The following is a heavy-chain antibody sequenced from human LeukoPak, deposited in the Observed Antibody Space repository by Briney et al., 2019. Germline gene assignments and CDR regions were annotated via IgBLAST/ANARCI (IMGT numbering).Heavy chain of an antibody. Sequence: GGSLRLSCAASGFTFSNYGMYWVRQAPGKGLEWVAFIRYDGSNKYYADSVKGRFTISRDNSKNTLYLQMNSLRAEDTAVYYCAKDTGHYYDRRTFDYWGQGTLVTVSS. CDR3: AKDTGHYYDRRTFDY. J-gene: IGHJ4*02. D-gene: IGHD3-22*01. V-gene: IGHV3-30*02. CDR1: GFTFSNYG. CDR2: IRYDGSNK.